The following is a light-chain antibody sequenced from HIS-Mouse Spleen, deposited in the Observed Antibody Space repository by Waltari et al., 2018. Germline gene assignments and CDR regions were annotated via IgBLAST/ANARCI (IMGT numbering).Light chain of an antibody. CDR1: ALPKNY. Sequence: SYELTQPPSVSVSPGQTARITCSGAALPKNYAYWYQQKSVQAPVLVIYEDSKRPSGIPERFSGSSSGTMATLTISGAQVEDEADYYCYSTDSSGNHRVFGGGTKLTVL. V-gene: IGLV3-10*01. CDR2: EDS. J-gene: IGLJ2*01. CDR3: YSTDSSGNHRV.